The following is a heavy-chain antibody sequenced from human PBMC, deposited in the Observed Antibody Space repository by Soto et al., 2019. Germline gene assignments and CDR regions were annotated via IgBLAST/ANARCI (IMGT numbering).Heavy chain of an antibody. Sequence: EVQLVESGGGLVKPGGSLRLSCAASGFNFSNTWMSWVRQAPGKGLEWVGRIESKADGGTTDYAAPVKGRFTISRDDSEHTLFLQMDSLKTDDTAVYYCSTGRSSNYHWGQGTLVTVSS. CDR2: IESKADGGTT. CDR3: STGRSSNYH. D-gene: IGHD2-2*01. CDR1: GFNFSNTW. V-gene: IGHV3-15*04. J-gene: IGHJ4*02.